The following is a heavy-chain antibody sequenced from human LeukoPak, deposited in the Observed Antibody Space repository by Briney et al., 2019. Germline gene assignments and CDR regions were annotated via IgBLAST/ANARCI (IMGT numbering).Heavy chain of an antibody. J-gene: IGHJ6*04. CDR1: GFTFSSYA. D-gene: IGHD2-2*01. CDR3: AKDEAYCSSTSCYAGGMDV. Sequence: GGSLRLSCAASGFTFSSYAMSWVRQAPGKGLEWVSAISGSGGSTYYADSVKGRFTISRDNSKNTLYLQMNSLRAEDTAVYYCAKDEAYCSSTSCYAGGMDVWGKGTTVTISS. CDR2: ISGSGGST. V-gene: IGHV3-23*01.